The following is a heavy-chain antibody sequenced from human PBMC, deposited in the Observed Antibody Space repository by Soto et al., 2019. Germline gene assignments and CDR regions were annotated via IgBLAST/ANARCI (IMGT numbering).Heavy chain of an antibody. CDR1: GFTFSSYW. D-gene: IGHD3-10*01. CDR3: AREMIGSGSYDY. J-gene: IGHJ4*02. Sequence: PWGSLRLSCAASGFTFSSYWMSWVRQAPGKGLEWVSSISGNINYMYYADSVKGRFTISRDNAKNSLYLQMNSLRAEDTAVYYCAREMIGSGSYDYWGQGILVTVPS. CDR2: ISGNINYM. V-gene: IGHV3-21*01.